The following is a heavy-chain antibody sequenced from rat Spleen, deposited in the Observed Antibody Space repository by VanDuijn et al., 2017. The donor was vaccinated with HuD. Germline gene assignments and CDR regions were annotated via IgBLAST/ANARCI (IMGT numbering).Heavy chain of an antibody. CDR2: IIYDGSST. Sequence: EVQLVESGGGLVQPGRSLKLSCAASGFTFSSYGMAWVRQAPKKGLEWVATIIYDGSSTYYRDSVKGRFTISRDHAKSTLSLQMDSLRSEDTATFYCARRHYGYTDYFDYWGQGVMVTVSS. CDR1: GFTFSSYG. D-gene: IGHD1-9*01. V-gene: IGHV5-29*01. CDR3: ARRHYGYTDYFDY. J-gene: IGHJ2*01.